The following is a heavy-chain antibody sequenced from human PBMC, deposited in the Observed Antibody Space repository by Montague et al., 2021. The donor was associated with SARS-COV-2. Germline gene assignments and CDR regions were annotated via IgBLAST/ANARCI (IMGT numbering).Heavy chain of an antibody. D-gene: IGHD4-23*01. V-gene: IGHV2-70*01. CDR2: IDWDDDK. CDR1: GSSLSTSGMC. CDR3: ARSYGTTVVTRAFDY. J-gene: IGHJ4*02. Sequence: VKPTQTLTLTCTFSGSSLSTSGMCVSWIRQPPGKALEWLTLIDWDDDKYYSTSLKTRLTISKDTSKNQVVLTTTNMDPVDTATYYCARSYGTTVVTRAFDYWGQGTLVTVSS.